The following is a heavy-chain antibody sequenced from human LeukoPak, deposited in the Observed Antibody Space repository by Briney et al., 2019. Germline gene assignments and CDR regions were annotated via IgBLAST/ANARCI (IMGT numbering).Heavy chain of an antibody. V-gene: IGHV3-48*03. Sequence: PGGSLRLSCAASGFTFSSYEMNWVRQAPGKGLEWVSYISSSGSTIYYADSVKGRFTISRDNAKNSLYLQMNSLRAEDTAVYYCARDAYYYDSSGYYLPAGADYWGQGTLVTVSS. CDR2: ISSSGSTI. CDR1: GFTFSSYE. J-gene: IGHJ4*02. CDR3: ARDAYYYDSSGYYLPAGADY. D-gene: IGHD3-22*01.